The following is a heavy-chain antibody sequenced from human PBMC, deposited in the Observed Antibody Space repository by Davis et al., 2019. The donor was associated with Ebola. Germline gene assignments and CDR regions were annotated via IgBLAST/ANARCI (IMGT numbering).Heavy chain of an antibody. J-gene: IGHJ3*01. CDR3: AGRNVYNDAFDV. Sequence: PGGSLRLSCEASGFTFNTFWISWVRQMPGKGLEWMGRIDPAASNSSYSPYFQGHVTISADKSVSTAYLQWTSLKASDTAIYYCAGRNVYNDAFDVWGQGTLVTVSS. CDR2: IDPAASNS. CDR1: GFTFNTFW. D-gene: IGHD5-24*01. V-gene: IGHV5-10-1*01.